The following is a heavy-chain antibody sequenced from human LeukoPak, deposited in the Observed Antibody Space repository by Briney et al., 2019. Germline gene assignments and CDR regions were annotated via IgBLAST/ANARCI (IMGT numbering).Heavy chain of an antibody. CDR1: GFTFSIYW. J-gene: IGHJ4*02. Sequence: GGSLRLSCAASGFTFSIYWMSWVRQAPGKGLEWVANIKQDGSEKNYVDSVTGRFTISRDNAKNSQYLQINSLRVEDTAVYYCARSGSDFACSGQGTLVSVSS. D-gene: IGHD1-26*01. CDR3: ARSGSDFAC. CDR2: IKQDGSEK. V-gene: IGHV3-7*01.